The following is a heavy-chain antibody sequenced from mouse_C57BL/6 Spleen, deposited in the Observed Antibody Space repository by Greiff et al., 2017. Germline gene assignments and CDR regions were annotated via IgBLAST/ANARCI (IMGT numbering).Heavy chain of an antibody. D-gene: IGHD1-1*01. J-gene: IGHJ1*03. CDR1: GYTFTDYY. V-gene: IGHV1-75*01. CDR2: IFPGSGST. CDR3: ARSYGSSYDWYFDV. Sequence: VQLQQSGPELVKPGASVKISCKASGYTFTDYYINWVKQRPGQGLEWIGWIFPGSGSTYYNEKFKGKATLTVDKSSSTAYMLLSSLTSEDSAVYFCARSYGSSYDWYFDVWGTGTTVTVSS.